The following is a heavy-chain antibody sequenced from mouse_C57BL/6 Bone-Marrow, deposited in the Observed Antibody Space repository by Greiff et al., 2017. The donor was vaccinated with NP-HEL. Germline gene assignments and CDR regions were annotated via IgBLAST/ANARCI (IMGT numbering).Heavy chain of an antibody. V-gene: IGHV5-9*01. J-gene: IGHJ3*01. CDR2: ISGGGGNT. CDR3: ARHGYYGSIFAY. CDR1: GFTFSSYT. D-gene: IGHD1-1*01. Sequence: EVNVVESGGGLVKPGGSLKLSCAASGFTFSSYTMSWVRQTPEKRLEWVATISGGGGNTYYPDSVKGRFTISRDNAKNTLYLQMSSLRSEDTALYYCARHGYYGSIFAYWGQGTLVTVSA.